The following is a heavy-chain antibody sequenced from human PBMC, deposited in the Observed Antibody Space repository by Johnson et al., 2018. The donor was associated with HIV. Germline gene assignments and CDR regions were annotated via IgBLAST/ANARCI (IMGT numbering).Heavy chain of an antibody. CDR1: GFTFSSYW. J-gene: IGHJ3*02. CDR2: ISGSGCST. V-gene: IGHV3-23*04. CDR3: AKEGADYNFWSGYSSNAFDI. Sequence: VQLVESGGGLVQPGGSLRLSCAASGFTFSSYWMHWVRQAPGKGLVWVSAISGSGCSTYYADSVKGRFTISRDNSKNTLYLQMNSLRAEDTAVYYCAKEGADYNFWSGYSSNAFDIWGQGTMVTVSS. D-gene: IGHD3-3*01.